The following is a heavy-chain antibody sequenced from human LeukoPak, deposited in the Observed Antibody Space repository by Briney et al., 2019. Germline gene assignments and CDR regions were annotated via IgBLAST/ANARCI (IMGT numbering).Heavy chain of an antibody. CDR1: GFTFSSYS. V-gene: IGHV3-48*02. Sequence: GGSLRLSCAASGFTFSSYSMNWVRRAPGKGLEWVSYISSSSSTIYYADSVKGRFTISRDNAKNSLYLQMNSLRDEDTAVYYCARVDYDFWSGSFYFDYWGQGTLVTVSS. CDR2: ISSSSSTI. D-gene: IGHD3-3*01. J-gene: IGHJ4*02. CDR3: ARVDYDFWSGSFYFDY.